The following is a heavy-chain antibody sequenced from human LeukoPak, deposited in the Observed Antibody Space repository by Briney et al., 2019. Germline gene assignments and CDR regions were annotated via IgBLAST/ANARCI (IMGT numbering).Heavy chain of an antibody. CDR3: AREERYSSGWYGSNRFDP. CDR2: IIPIFGTA. CDR1: GGTFSSYA. Sequence: GASVKVSCKASGGTFSSYAISWVRQAPGQGLEWMGGIIPIFGTANYAQKFQGRVTITTDESTSTAYMELSSLRSEDTAVYYCAREERYSSGWYGSNRFDPWGQGTLVTVSS. D-gene: IGHD6-19*01. V-gene: IGHV1-69*05. J-gene: IGHJ5*02.